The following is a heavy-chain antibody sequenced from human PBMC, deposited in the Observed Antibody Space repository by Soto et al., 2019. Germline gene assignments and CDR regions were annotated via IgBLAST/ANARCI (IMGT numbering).Heavy chain of an antibody. Sequence: PSETLSLTCTVSGGSISSGDYYWSWIRQPPGKGLEWIGYIYYSGSTYYNPSLKSRVTISVDTSKNQFSLKLSSVTAADTAVYYCARARAARPFLDYWGHGTLVTVSS. CDR2: IYYSGST. V-gene: IGHV4-30-4*01. J-gene: IGHJ4*01. CDR1: GGSISSGDYY. D-gene: IGHD6-6*01. CDR3: ARARAARPFLDY.